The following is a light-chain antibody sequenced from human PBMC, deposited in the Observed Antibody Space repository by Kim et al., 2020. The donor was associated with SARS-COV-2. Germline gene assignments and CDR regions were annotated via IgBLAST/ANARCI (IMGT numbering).Light chain of an antibody. J-gene: IGKJ2*02. CDR2: GAS. CDR1: RSVSDNY. Sequence: EIVLTQSPGTLSLSPGERATLSCRASRSVSDNYLAWYQQKPGQAPRLLIYGASSRATGIPDRFSGSGSGTDFTLTISRLEPEDFAVYYCQQYDTSPSCTFGQGTKLEIK. CDR3: QQYDTSPSCT. V-gene: IGKV3-20*01.